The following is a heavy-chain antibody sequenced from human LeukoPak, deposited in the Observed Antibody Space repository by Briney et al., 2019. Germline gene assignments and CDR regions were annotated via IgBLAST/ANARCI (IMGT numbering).Heavy chain of an antibody. CDR3: ATDSVSVPGEGASYMED. D-gene: IGHD6-19*01. V-gene: IGHV3-15*01. CDR2: IKNKFNAGTT. J-gene: IGHJ6*04. CDR1: GSTFINAW. Sequence: GGSLRLSCAASGSTFINAWMSWVRQAPGKGLEWVGRIKNKFNAGTTDYAVPGKGSFSISRDNSKKTLYMQMNKLKSEETGVYLWATDSVSVPGEGASYMEDWGKGTSVTVSS.